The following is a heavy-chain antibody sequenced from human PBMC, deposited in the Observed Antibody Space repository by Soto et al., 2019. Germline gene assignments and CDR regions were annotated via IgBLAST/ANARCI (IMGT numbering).Heavy chain of an antibody. J-gene: IGHJ4*02. CDR1: GYTFTSSTYD. CDR2: MSPSSGTT. Sequence: GASVKVSCKASGYTFTSSTYDISWVRQATGQGLEWMGWMSPSSGTTRFVQKFQGRVTVTRDTSISTAYMEVTSLTSEDTAVYYCARTIYGVATYYFDYWGQGTLVTVSS. CDR3: ARTIYGVATYYFDY. V-gene: IGHV1-8*01. D-gene: IGHD3-3*01.